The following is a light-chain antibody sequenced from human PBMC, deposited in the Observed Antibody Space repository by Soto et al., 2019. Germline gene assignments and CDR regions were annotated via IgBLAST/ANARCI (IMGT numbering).Light chain of an antibody. CDR1: QNIRNY. Sequence: DIQMTQSPSSLSSSIGDRVTITCRASQNIRNYLNWYQQKPGQAPNLLIYASSSLRGGVPSRFRASGSGTEFTLTISSLQPEDFATYYCQQGHTLPYTFGQGTNLGI. CDR3: QQGHTLPYT. V-gene: IGKV1-39*01. CDR2: ASS. J-gene: IGKJ2*01.